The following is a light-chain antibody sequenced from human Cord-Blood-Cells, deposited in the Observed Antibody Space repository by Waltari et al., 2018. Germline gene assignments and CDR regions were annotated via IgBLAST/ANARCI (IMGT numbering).Light chain of an antibody. V-gene: IGLV2-23*01. Sequence: QSALTQPASVSGSPGQSITIPCTVTSSDVGSYTLGSCYPQHPGKAPQRVIYEGSKRPSGVSNRCSGSKSGNTASLTISGLQAEDEADYYGCSYAGRSTYVVFGGGTKLTVL. J-gene: IGLJ2*01. CDR1: SSDVGSYTL. CDR2: EGS. CDR3: CSYAGRSTYVV.